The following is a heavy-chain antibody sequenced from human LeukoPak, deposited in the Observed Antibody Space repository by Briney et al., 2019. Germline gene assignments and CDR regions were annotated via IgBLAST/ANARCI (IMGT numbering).Heavy chain of an antibody. Sequence: GGSPRLSCAASGFIFSNYWMHWVRQAPGEGLVWVSRINSDVSTTTYVDSVKGRFTISRDNAKNTLYLQMNSLRADDTAVYYCASSLVGALDPNYMDVWGKGTTVTVSS. CDR1: GFIFSNYW. J-gene: IGHJ6*03. D-gene: IGHD3-9*01. V-gene: IGHV3-74*03. CDR3: ASSLVGALDPNYMDV. CDR2: INSDVSTT.